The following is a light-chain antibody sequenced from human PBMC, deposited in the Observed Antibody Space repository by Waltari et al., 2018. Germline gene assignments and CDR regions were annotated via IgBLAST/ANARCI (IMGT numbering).Light chain of an antibody. CDR3: AAWDDRLRGVV. CDR2: GNN. Sequence: QSLLTQPPSASGTPGQRVTISCSGSSSNIGSYYVYWYQQLPGTAPKPLIDGNNQRPAGGPDRLCSYRSGTSGSLAIVGLRSEDEADYYCAAWDDRLRGVVVGGGTKLTV. J-gene: IGLJ2*01. V-gene: IGLV1-47*01. CDR1: SSNIGSYY.